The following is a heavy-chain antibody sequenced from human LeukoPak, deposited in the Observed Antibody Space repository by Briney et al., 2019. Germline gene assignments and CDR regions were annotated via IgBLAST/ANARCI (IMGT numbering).Heavy chain of an antibody. J-gene: IGHJ3*02. V-gene: IGHV4-39*07. CDR3: ARGPRRITIFGVVVTHAFDI. D-gene: IGHD3-3*01. CDR2: IYYSGST. Sequence: WVRQAPGKGLEWIGSIYYSGSTYYNPSLKSRVTISVDTSKNQFSLKLSSVTAADTAVYYCARGPRRITIFGVVVTHAFDIWGQGTMVTVSS.